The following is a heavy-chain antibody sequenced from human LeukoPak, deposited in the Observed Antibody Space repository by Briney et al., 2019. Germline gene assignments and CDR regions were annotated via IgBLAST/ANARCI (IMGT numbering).Heavy chain of an antibody. Sequence: SETLSLTCAVYGGPFSGYYWSWIRQPPGKGLEWIGEINHSGSTNYNPSLKSRVTISVDTSKNQFSLKLSSVTAADTAVYYCAISGVTVTNDAFDIWGQGTMVAVSS. J-gene: IGHJ3*02. CDR1: GGPFSGYY. V-gene: IGHV4-34*01. CDR2: INHSGST. D-gene: IGHD4-17*01. CDR3: AISGVTVTNDAFDI.